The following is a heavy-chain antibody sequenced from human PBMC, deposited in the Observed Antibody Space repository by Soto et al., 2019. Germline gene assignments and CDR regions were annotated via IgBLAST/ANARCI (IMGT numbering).Heavy chain of an antibody. J-gene: IGHJ6*02. CDR2: IYYSGSA. V-gene: IGHV4-59*12. Sequence: SETLSLTCTVSGGSISNYYWSWIRQPPGKGLEWIGYIYYSGSASYNPSLKSRVTISVDTSKNQFSLKLSSVTAADTAVYYCARAHYGDYGYGMDVWGQGTTVTVS. D-gene: IGHD4-17*01. CDR1: GGSISNYY. CDR3: ARAHYGDYGYGMDV.